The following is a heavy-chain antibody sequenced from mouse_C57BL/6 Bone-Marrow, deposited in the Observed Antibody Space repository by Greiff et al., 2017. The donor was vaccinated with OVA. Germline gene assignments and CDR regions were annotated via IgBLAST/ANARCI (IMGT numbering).Heavy chain of an antibody. CDR1: GFTFSSYA. J-gene: IGHJ2*01. CDR3: TRSTTVVATDFDY. Sequence: EVNVVESGEGLVKPGGSLKLSCAASGFTFSSYAMSWVRQTPEKRLEWVAYISSGGDYIYYADTVKGRFTISRDNARNTLYLQMSSLKSEDTAMYYCTRSTTVVATDFDYWGQGTTLTVSS. V-gene: IGHV5-9-1*02. CDR2: ISSGGDYI. D-gene: IGHD1-1*01.